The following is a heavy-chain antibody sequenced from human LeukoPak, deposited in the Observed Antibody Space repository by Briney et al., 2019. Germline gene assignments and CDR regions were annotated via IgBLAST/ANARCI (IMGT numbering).Heavy chain of an antibody. J-gene: IGHJ4*02. CDR1: GFPVNKYE. CDR2: VDAGATST. Sequence: GGSLRLSCAASGFPVNKYEIHWVRQAPGKGLEWISYVDAGATSTNYADSVWGRLTLSRDNAQNSVHLQMNSLRDEDTAVYYCVRGRLLRSTKYLDSWGQGALVTVSS. V-gene: IGHV3-48*03. D-gene: IGHD2-21*02. CDR3: VRGRLLRSTKYLDS.